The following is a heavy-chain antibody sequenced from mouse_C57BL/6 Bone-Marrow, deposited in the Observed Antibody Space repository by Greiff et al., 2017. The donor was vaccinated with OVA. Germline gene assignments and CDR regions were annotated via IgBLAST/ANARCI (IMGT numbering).Heavy chain of an antibody. CDR2: ISNGGGSP. J-gene: IGHJ3*01. V-gene: IGHV5-12*01. Sequence: EVMLVESGGGLVQPGGSLKLSCAASGFTFSDYYMYWVRQTPEKRLEWVAYISNGGGSPYYPDTVKGRFTISRDNAKNTLYLQMSRLKSEDTAMYYCASPIDYGSSLWFAYWGQGTLVTVSA. D-gene: IGHD1-1*01. CDR1: GFTFSDYY. CDR3: ASPIDYGSSLWFAY.